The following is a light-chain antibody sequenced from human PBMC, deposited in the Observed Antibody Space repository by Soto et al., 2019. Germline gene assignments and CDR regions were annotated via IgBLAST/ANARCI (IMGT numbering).Light chain of an antibody. CDR1: SSNIGAGYD. CDR2: GNS. J-gene: IGLJ1*01. Sequence: QSVLTQPPSVSGAPGQRVTISCTGSSSNIGAGYDVHWYQQLPGTAPKLLIYGNSNRPSGAPDRFSGSKSGTSASLAITGLQAEDEADYYCQSYDSSLSGYVFGTATKLTVL. V-gene: IGLV1-40*01. CDR3: QSYDSSLSGYV.